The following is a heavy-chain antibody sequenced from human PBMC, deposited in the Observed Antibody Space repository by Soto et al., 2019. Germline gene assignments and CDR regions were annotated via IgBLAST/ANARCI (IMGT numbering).Heavy chain of an antibody. CDR1: GGYLSSYY. CDR2: IYYSGST. CDR3: ARTYYYGSGSPDY. J-gene: IGHJ4*02. V-gene: IGHV4-39*01. Sequence: SETLSLTCPVSGGYLSSYYSGWIRTPPGKGLEWIGSIYYSGSTYYNPSLKSRVTISVDTSKNQFSLKLSSVTAADTAVYYCARTYYYGSGSPDYWGQGTLVTVSS. D-gene: IGHD3-10*01.